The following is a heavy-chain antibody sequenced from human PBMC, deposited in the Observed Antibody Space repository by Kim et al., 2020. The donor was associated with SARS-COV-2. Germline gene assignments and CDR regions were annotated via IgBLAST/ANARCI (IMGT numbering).Heavy chain of an antibody. D-gene: IGHD6-19*01. CDR3: ARVRGWVDY. J-gene: IGHJ4*02. CDR2: INHSGST. V-gene: IGHV4-34*01. CDR1: GGSFSGYY. Sequence: SETLSLTCAVYGGSFSGYYWSWIRQPPGKGLEWIGEINHSGSTNYNPSLKSRVTISVDTSKNQFSLKLSSVTAADTAVYYCARVRGWVDYWGQGTLVTVSS.